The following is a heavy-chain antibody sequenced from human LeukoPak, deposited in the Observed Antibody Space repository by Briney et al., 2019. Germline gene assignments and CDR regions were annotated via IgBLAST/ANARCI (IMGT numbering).Heavy chain of an antibody. D-gene: IGHD3-9*01. CDR1: GYTFTSYG. V-gene: IGHV1-69*13. CDR3: ARDGRVILTQDYYYGMDV. CDR2: IIPIFGTA. Sequence: SVKVSCKASGYTFTSYGISWVRQAPGQGLEWMGGIIPIFGTANYAQKFQGRVTITADESTGTAYMELSSLRSEDTAVYYCARDGRVILTQDYYYGMDVWGQGTTVTVSS. J-gene: IGHJ6*02.